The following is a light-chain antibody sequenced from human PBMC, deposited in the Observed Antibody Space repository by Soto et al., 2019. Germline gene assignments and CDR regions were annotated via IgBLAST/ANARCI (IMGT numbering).Light chain of an antibody. CDR2: GAS. CDR3: QHYDASQWT. V-gene: IGKV3-20*01. CDR1: QSVSSKY. J-gene: IGKJ1*01. Sequence: EIVLMQSPGTLSLSPGERATLSCRASQSVSSKYFTWYQHKSGQAPRLLIYGASSRATGIPDRFSGSGSGTDFTLSISRLEPEDFAVYYCQHYDASQWTFGQGTKVDI.